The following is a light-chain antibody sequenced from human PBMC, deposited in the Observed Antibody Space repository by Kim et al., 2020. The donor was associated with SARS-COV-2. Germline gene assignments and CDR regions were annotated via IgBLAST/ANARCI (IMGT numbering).Light chain of an antibody. Sequence: GQLVTTSCTGTSSDVGGYNYVSWYQQHPGKAPKLIIYEVSRRPSGVPDRFSGSKSGNTASLTVSGLQAEDEADYYCSSYAGSNNVVFGGGTQLTVL. CDR1: SSDVGGYNY. V-gene: IGLV2-8*01. CDR3: SSYAGSNNVV. CDR2: EVS. J-gene: IGLJ2*01.